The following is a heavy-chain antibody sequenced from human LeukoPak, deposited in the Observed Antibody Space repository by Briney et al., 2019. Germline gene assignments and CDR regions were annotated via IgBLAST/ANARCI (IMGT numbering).Heavy chain of an antibody. J-gene: IGHJ4*02. D-gene: IGHD2-8*01. CDR1: GLTFDDYG. V-gene: IGHV3-20*04. CDR3: ARLKLMVAPDY. CDR2: INWNGGST. Sequence: GGSLRLSCAASGLTFDDYGMSSVRQAPGKGLEWVSGINWNGGSTGYADSVKGRFTISRDNAKNSLYLQMNSLRAEDTALYYCARLKLMVAPDYWGQGILVTVSS.